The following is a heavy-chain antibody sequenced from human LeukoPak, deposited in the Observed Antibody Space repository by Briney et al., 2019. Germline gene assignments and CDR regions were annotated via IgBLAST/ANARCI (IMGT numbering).Heavy chain of an antibody. CDR3: ARGAMATTPFFDY. CDR1: GGPISNYY. Sequence: SETLSLTCPVSGGPISNYYYWTWIRQPPGKGLEGIGYVYYTGSTNFNPSLKSRVTMSLDTSRNQFSLKLTSLTAADTAVYYCARGAMATTPFFDYWGQGTLVTVSS. J-gene: IGHJ4*02. V-gene: IGHV4-59*01. D-gene: IGHD5-24*01. CDR2: VYYTGST.